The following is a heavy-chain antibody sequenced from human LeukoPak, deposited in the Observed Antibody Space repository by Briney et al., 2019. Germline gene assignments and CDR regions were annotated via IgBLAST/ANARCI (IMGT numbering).Heavy chain of an antibody. V-gene: IGHV1-18*01. CDR2: VGPYNRKT. Sequence: ASVKVSCKASGYAFSSYGIGWVRQAPGQGLEWMGWVGPYNRKTNYSQRFQGRVTMTTDTSTNTAYLELRTLRSDDTAVYYCARGAPRGVWNFYFDYWGQGTLVTVSS. CDR3: ARGAPRGVWNFYFDY. D-gene: IGHD1-7*01. CDR1: GYAFSSYG. J-gene: IGHJ4*02.